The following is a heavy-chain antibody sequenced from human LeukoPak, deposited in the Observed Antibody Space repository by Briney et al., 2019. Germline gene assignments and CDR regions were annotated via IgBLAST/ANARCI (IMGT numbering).Heavy chain of an antibody. D-gene: IGHD5-18*01. CDR2: INPSGGST. J-gene: IGHJ4*02. Sequence: ASVKVSCKASGYSFTNYYMHWVRQAPGQGLEWMGIINPSGGSTGYAQKLQGRVTMTRDTSTSTVYMELSSLKSEDTAVYFCARFSYGGGGYFDYWGQGTLVTVSS. CDR1: GYSFTNYY. V-gene: IGHV1-46*04. CDR3: ARFSYGGGGYFDY.